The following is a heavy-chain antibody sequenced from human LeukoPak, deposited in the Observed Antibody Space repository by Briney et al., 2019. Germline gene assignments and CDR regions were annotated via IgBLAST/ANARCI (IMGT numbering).Heavy chain of an antibody. J-gene: IGHJ4*02. CDR1: GFTFSSYG. D-gene: IGHD1-7*01. CDR2: IWYDGSNK. Sequence: SGGSLRLSCAASGFTFSSYGMHWVRQAPGKGLEWVAVIWYDGSNKYYADSVKGRFTISGDNSKNTLYLQMNSLRAEDTAVYYCAKIWNYDPTSDYWGQGTLVTVSS. CDR3: AKIWNYDPTSDY. V-gene: IGHV3-30*02.